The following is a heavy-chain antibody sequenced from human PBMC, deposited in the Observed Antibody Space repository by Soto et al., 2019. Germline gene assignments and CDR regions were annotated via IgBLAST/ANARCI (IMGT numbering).Heavy chain of an antibody. J-gene: IGHJ4*02. D-gene: IGHD3-10*01. CDR1: GFPFTTYG. Sequence: QVQLVESGGGVVQPGRSLRLFSAASGFPFTTYGMHWVREGPGKGLEWVAVISYDGSNTYYADSVKGRFTISRDNSKNTLYLQMNSLRPEDTALYYCVGGQYYFDYRGQGTLVTVSS. CDR2: ISYDGSNT. CDR3: VGGQYYFDY. V-gene: IGHV3-30*03.